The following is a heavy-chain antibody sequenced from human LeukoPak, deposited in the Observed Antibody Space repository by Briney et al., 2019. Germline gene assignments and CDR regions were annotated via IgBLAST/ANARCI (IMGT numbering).Heavy chain of an antibody. CDR1: GYTFTGYY. V-gene: IGHV1-2*02. J-gene: IGHJ4*02. D-gene: IGHD2-15*01. CDR3: ARSAVEAATPAGY. CDR2: INPSTGGT. Sequence: GASVKVSCKTSGYTFTGYYMHWVRQAPGQGLEWMGWINPSTGGTSYAQKFQGRVTMTRDTPITTAYMELSGLRSDDTAVYYCARSAVEAATPAGYWGRGTLVTVSS.